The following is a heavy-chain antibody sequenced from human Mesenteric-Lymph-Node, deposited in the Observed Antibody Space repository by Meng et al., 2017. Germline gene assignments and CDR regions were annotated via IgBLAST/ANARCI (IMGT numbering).Heavy chain of an antibody. CDR2: SRSKASGYTT. V-gene: IGHV3-72*01. CDR3: AGGRLGSAPFDY. CDR1: GLTFSDHL. J-gene: IGHJ4*02. Sequence: GGSLRLSCEVFGLTFSDHLMDWVRQAPGKGLEWVGRSRSKASGYTTEYAASVRGRFIVSRHDSENLVFLQMNSLKAEDTAVYYCAGGRLGSAPFDYWGRGTLVTVSS. D-gene: IGHD1-26*01.